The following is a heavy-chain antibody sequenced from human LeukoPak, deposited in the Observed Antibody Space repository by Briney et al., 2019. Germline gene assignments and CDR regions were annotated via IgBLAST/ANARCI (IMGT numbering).Heavy chain of an antibody. Sequence: RTGGSLRLSCAASGFTFSDYFMNWVRQAPGKGLEWVSSISTSSTYIYYADSVKGRFTISRDNAKNSLYLHMNSLRAEDTAVYYCARDPQLRHYYDTSDSYYLDYWGKGTLVTVSS. CDR1: GFTFSDYF. J-gene: IGHJ4*02. CDR3: ARDPQLRHYYDTSDSYYLDY. V-gene: IGHV3-21*01. CDR2: ISTSSTYI. D-gene: IGHD3-22*01.